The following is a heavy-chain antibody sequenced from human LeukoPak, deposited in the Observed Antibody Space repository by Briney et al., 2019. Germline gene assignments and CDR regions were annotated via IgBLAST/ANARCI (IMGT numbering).Heavy chain of an antibody. V-gene: IGHV4-30-2*01. CDR2: IYHSGST. J-gene: IGHJ6*04. CDR3: ARSPHPYYYYGMDV. CDR1: GGSISSGGYS. Sequence: PSQTLSLTCAVSGGSISSGGYSWSWIRQPPGKGLEWIGYIYHSGSTYHNPSLKSRVTISVDRSKNQFSLKLSSVTAADTAVYYCARSPHPYYYYGMDVWGKGTTVTVSS.